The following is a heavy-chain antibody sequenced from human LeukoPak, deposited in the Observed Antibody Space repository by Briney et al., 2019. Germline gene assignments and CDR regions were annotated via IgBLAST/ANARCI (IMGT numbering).Heavy chain of an antibody. CDR3: ARSAGYGYEYPYYFDY. J-gene: IGHJ4*02. V-gene: IGHV1-69*04. D-gene: IGHD5-18*01. CDR1: GGTFSSYA. CDR2: IIPILGIA. Sequence: ASVKVSCKASGGTFSSYAISWVRQAPGQGLEWMGRIIPILGIANYAQKFQGRVTITADKSTSTAYMELSSLRSEDTAVYYCARSAGYGYEYPYYFDYWGQGTLVTVPS.